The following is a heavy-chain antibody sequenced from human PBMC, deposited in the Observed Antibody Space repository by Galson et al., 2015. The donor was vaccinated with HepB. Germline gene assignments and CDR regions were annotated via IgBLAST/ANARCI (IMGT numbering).Heavy chain of an antibody. J-gene: IGHJ4*02. CDR1: GFTFSNHA. V-gene: IGHV3-30*03. Sequence: SLRLSCAASGFTFSNHAMHWVRQAPGKGLEWVAVAVYGGTDKYYGDSVKGRFIISTDNSKNTLYLELNRLRPEDTGVYYCAREGGPSTGYYPLDHWGQGTPVTVSS. D-gene: IGHD3-22*01. CDR2: AVYGGTDK. CDR3: AREGGPSTGYYPLDH.